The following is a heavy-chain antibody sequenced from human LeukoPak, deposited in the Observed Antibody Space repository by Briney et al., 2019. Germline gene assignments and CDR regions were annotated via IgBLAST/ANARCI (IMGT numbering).Heavy chain of an antibody. Sequence: IPIFRTANYAQKFQGRVTITTDESTSTAYMELSSLRSEDTAVYYCARDAGKAYYYYYYMDVWGKGTTVTVSS. V-gene: IGHV1-69*05. CDR3: ARDAGKAYYYYYYMDV. D-gene: IGHD6-13*01. CDR2: IPIFRTA. J-gene: IGHJ6*03.